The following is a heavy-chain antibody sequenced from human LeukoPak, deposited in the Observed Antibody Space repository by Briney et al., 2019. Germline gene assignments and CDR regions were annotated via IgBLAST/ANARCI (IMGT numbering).Heavy chain of an antibody. V-gene: IGHV3-23*01. J-gene: IGHJ4*02. CDR1: GFTFSSYA. CDR3: AKAGILWAALSTLDY. CDR2: ISGSGDST. Sequence: PGGSLRLSCAASGFTFSSYAMSWVRQAPGKGLEWVSAISGSGDSTYYADSVKGRFTISRDNSKNTLYLQMNSLRTEDTAVHYGAKAGILWAALSTLDYWGQGTLVTVSS. D-gene: IGHD2-21*01.